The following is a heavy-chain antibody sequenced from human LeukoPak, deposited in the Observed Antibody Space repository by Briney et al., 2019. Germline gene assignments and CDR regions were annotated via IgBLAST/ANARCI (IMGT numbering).Heavy chain of an antibody. J-gene: IGHJ4*02. CDR2: ISGSGGST. V-gene: IGHV3-23*01. CDR1: GFTFSSYA. CDR3: AKDRELLWFGELLPFDY. Sequence: GGSLRLSCAASGFTFSSYAMSWVRQAPGKGLEWVSAISGSGGSTYYADSVKGRFTISRDNSKSTLYLQMNSLRAEDTAVYYCAKDRELLWFGELLPFDYWGQGTLVTVSS. D-gene: IGHD3-10*01.